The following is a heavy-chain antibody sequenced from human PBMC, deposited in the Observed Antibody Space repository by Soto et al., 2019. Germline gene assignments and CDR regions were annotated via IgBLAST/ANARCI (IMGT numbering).Heavy chain of an antibody. J-gene: IGHJ6*02. CDR1: GYSFTSYG. Sequence: QVQLVQSGAEVKKPGASVKVSCKASGYSFTSYGISWVRQAPGQGLEWMGWISAYNGNTNYAQKLQVRVTMTTDPSTSTAYMELRSLRPDDSAVECCAMDNGLGESDGWGQGTTFTVSS. CDR2: ISAYNGNT. CDR3: AMDNGLGESDG. V-gene: IGHV1-18*01. D-gene: IGHD3-16*01.